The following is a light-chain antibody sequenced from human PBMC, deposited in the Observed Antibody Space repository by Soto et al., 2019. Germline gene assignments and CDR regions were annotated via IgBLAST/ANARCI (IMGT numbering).Light chain of an antibody. J-gene: IGKJ2*01. CDR3: HQYDNSPYT. Sequence: EIVLTQSPGTLSLSPGERATLSCRASQSVSSNYLAWYQQKPGQAPRLLIYGASSRATGIPDSFSGSGSGTDYTLTISRLEPEDFAVYYCHQYDNSPYTFGQGTKLEIK. V-gene: IGKV3-20*01. CDR2: GAS. CDR1: QSVSSNY.